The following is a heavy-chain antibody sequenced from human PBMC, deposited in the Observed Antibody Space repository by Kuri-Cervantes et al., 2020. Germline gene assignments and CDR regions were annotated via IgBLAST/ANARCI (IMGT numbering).Heavy chain of an antibody. D-gene: IGHD7-27*01. Sequence: SETLSLTCTVSGGSISSYYWGWIRQPPGKGLEWIGSIYYSGSTYYNPSLKSRVTISVDTSKNQFSLKLSSVTAADTAVYYCAREMTQNWGSLYFQHYYYYGMDVWGQGTTVTVSS. CDR2: IYYSGST. J-gene: IGHJ6*02. CDR3: AREMTQNWGSLYFQHYYYYGMDV. CDR1: GGSISSYY. V-gene: IGHV4-39*07.